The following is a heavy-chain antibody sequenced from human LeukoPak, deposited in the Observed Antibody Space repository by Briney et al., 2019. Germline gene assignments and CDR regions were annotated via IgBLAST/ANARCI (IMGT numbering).Heavy chain of an antibody. V-gene: IGHV3-7*01. CDR2: IKQDGSEK. D-gene: IGHD2-2*01. CDR3: ARDIVVVPAAISWMYYYYGMDV. CDR1: GFTFSSYW. Sequence: PGGSLRLSCAASGFTFSSYWMSWVRQAPGKGLEWVANIKQDGSEKYYVDSVKGRFTISRDNAKNSLYLQMNSLRAEDTAVYYCARDIVVVPAAISWMYYYYGMDVWGQGTTVTVSS. J-gene: IGHJ6*02.